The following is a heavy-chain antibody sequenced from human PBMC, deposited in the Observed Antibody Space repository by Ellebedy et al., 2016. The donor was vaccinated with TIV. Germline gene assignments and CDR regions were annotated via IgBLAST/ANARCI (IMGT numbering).Heavy chain of an antibody. V-gene: IGHV3-30-3*01. D-gene: IGHD3-3*02. CDR3: AREGISNWFDP. J-gene: IGHJ5*02. Sequence: GGSLRLXXAASGFTFSSYAMHWVRQAPGKGLEWVAVISYDGSNKYYADSVKGRFTISRDNAKNSLYLQMNSLRAEDTAVYYCAREGISNWFDPWGQGTLVTVSS. CDR1: GFTFSSYA. CDR2: ISYDGSNK.